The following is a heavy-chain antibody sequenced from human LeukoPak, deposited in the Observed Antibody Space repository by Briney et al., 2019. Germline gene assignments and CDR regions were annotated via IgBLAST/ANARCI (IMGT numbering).Heavy chain of an antibody. Sequence: SETLSLTCTVSDVSISSSPYYWGWIRQPPGKGLEWIGTIYYSGTTYYNPSLKSRVTISVDTSKNQFSLRLGSVTAADTAVYYCARHGYSGSYYDFDYWGQGTLVTASS. D-gene: IGHD1-26*01. V-gene: IGHV4-39*01. CDR2: IYYSGTT. J-gene: IGHJ4*02. CDR3: ARHGYSGSYYDFDY. CDR1: DVSISSSPYY.